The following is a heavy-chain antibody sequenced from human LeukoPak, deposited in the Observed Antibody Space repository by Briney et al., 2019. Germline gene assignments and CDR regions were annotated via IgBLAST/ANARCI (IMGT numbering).Heavy chain of an antibody. V-gene: IGHV1-24*01. J-gene: IGHJ4*02. CDR1: GYTLTELS. CDR3: AREAEGEQARDYFDY. CDR2: FDPEDGET. Sequence: ASVKVSCKVSGYTLTELSMHWVRQAPGKGLEWMGGFDPEDGETIYAQKFQGRVTITADESTSTAYMELSSLRSEDTAVYYCAREAEGEQARDYFDYWGQGTLVTVSS. D-gene: IGHD1-26*01.